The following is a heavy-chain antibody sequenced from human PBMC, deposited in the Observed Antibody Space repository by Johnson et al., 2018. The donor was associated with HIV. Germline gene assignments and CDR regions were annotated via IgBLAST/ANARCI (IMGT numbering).Heavy chain of an antibody. D-gene: IGHD1-26*01. CDR1: GFTFSSYW. J-gene: IGHJ3*01. CDR3: AKGDTVVGAKYAFDF. CDR2: IKHDGSEK. V-gene: IGHV3-7*01. Sequence: VQLVESGGGLVQPGGSLRLSCAASGFTFSSYWMSWVRQAPGKGLEWLANIKHDGSEKYYVDSVKGRFTISRDNSKNTLYLQMNSLRAEDTAVYYCAKGDTVVGAKYAFDFWGQGTRVTVSS.